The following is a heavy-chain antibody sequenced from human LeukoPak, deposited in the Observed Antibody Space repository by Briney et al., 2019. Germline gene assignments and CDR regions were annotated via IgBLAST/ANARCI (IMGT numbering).Heavy chain of an antibody. CDR2: ISAYNGNT. CDR3: ARDGRLEWLPPDY. J-gene: IGHJ4*02. Sequence: GSSVKVSCKASGGTFSSYAISWVRQAPGQGLEWMGWISAYNGNTNYAQKLQGRVTMTTDTSTSTAYMELRSLRSDDTAVYYCARDGRLEWLPPDYWGQGTLVTVSS. V-gene: IGHV1-18*01. CDR1: GGTFSSYA. D-gene: IGHD3-3*01.